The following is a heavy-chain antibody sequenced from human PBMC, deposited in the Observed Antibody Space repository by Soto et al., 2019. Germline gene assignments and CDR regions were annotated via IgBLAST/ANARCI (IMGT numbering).Heavy chain of an antibody. CDR3: AREHLQGFIVFAVVGHFDY. CDR1: GGSFSGYS. V-gene: IGHV4-34*01. Sequence: PSETLSLTCTVYGGSFSGYSCSWIRQPPWKGLEWIGEINQSGNANYNPSLKSRVTISVDTSKNQFSLKLSSVTAADTAVYYCAREHLQGFIVFAVVGHFDYCGQGDLVTVSS. J-gene: IGHJ4*02. CDR2: INQSGNA. D-gene: IGHD2-15*01.